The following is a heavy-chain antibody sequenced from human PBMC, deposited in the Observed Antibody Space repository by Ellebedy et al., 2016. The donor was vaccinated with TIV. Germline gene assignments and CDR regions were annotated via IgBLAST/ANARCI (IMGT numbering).Heavy chain of an antibody. D-gene: IGHD3-22*01. V-gene: IGHV1-2*06. J-gene: IGHJ4*02. Sequence: ASVKVSCKASGGTFGNYAISWVRQAPGQGLEWMGRINPNSGDTTYAQKFLGRVTLTRDTSISTAYMGLSRLRSDDTAIYYCARAYYYDSIAYYFDSWGQGTLVTVSS. CDR3: ARAYYYDSIAYYFDS. CDR1: GGTFGNYA. CDR2: INPNSGDT.